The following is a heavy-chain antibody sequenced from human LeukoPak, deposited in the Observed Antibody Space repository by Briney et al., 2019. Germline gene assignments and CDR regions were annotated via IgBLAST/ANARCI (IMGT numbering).Heavy chain of an antibody. D-gene: IGHD5-24*01. J-gene: IGHJ6*02. Sequence: ASVKVSCKASGYTFTSYAMHWVRQAPGQGLEWMGWINPNSGGTNYAQKFQGWDTMTRDTSISTAYMELSRLRSDDTAVYYCARDGASGATIRSYYGMDVWGQGTTVTVSS. V-gene: IGHV1-2*04. CDR2: INPNSGGT. CDR3: ARDGASGATIRSYYGMDV. CDR1: GYTFTSYA.